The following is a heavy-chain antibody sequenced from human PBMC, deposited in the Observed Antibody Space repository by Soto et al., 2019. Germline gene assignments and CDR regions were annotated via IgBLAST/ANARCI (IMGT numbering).Heavy chain of an antibody. V-gene: IGHV3-49*03. D-gene: IGHD3-10*01. J-gene: IGHJ6*02. CDR1: GFTFGDYA. CDR2: IRSKAYGGTT. Sequence: PGGSLRLSCTASGFTFGDYAMSWFRQAPGKGLEWVGFIRSKAYGGTTEYAASVKGRFTISRDDSKSIAYLQMNSLKTEDIAVYYCTRETYYYGSGSYYNEPNHYYGMDVWGQGTTVTVSS. CDR3: TRETYYYGSGSYYNEPNHYYGMDV.